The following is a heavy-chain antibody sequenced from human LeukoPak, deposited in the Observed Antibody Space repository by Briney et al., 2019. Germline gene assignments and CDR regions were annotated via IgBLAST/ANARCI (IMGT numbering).Heavy chain of an antibody. J-gene: IGHJ6*03. Sequence: ASVKVSCKASGYTFTSYDINWVRQATGQGLEWMGWMNPNSGNTGYAQKFQGRVTMTRNTSISTAYMELSSLRSEDTAVYYCARGPAVYCSGGSCYSGYYYYYMDVWGKGTTVTVSS. CDR3: ARGPAVYCSGGSCYSGYYYYYMDV. CDR1: GYTFTSYD. V-gene: IGHV1-8*01. D-gene: IGHD2-15*01. CDR2: MNPNSGNT.